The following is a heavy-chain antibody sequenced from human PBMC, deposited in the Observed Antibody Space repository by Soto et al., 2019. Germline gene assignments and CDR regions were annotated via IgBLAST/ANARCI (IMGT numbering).Heavy chain of an antibody. Sequence: PSETLSLTCTVSGGSISSSSYYWGWIRQPPGKGLEWIGSIYYSGSTYYNPSLKSRVTISVDTSKNQFSLKLSSVTAADTAVYYCARHVDPQPLIWFGESNYGMDVWGQGTTVTVSS. J-gene: IGHJ6*02. D-gene: IGHD3-10*01. CDR3: ARHVDPQPLIWFGESNYGMDV. V-gene: IGHV4-39*01. CDR2: IYYSGST. CDR1: GGSISSSSYY.